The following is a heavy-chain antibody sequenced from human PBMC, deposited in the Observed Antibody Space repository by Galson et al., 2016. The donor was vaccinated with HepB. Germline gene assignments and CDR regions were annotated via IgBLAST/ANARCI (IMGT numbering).Heavy chain of an antibody. Sequence: SVKVSCKTSGYTFTKYYIHWVRQAPGQGLEWMGMINPGGGSISYAQKFQGRVTMTSDTSTNTVYLELSSLRSEETAVYYCARVVTYSYETGGDYRPISNSENDAFEIWGQGTMVIVSS. CDR3: ARVVTYSYETGGDYRPISNSENDAFEI. V-gene: IGHV1-46*01. CDR2: INPGGGSI. J-gene: IGHJ3*02. D-gene: IGHD3-22*01. CDR1: GYTFTKYY.